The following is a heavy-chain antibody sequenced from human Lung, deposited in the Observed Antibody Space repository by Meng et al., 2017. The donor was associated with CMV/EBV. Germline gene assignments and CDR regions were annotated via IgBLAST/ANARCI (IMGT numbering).Heavy chain of an antibody. Sequence: HVQLRDAGPALVKPSDTLSLTCAVSGDSINNHNWWAWVRQPPGKGLEWIGEIPHRGSSAYNPSLKSRVSMSIDKSKNQFSLKLTSVTAADTAVYHCLRRSGGSVWGQGTLVTVSS. D-gene: IGHD3-10*01. CDR1: GDSINNHNW. CDR2: IPHRGSS. CDR3: LRRSGGSV. J-gene: IGHJ1*01. V-gene: IGHV4-4*02.